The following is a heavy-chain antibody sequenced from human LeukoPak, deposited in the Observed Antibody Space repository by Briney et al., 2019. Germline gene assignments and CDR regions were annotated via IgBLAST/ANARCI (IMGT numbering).Heavy chain of an antibody. D-gene: IGHD2-21*02. J-gene: IGHJ3*02. Sequence: SPSETLSLTCAVSGGSISSSYWWSWVRQPPGQGLEWIGEVYHSGSTNYSPSLKSRVTLSVDKSKNQFSLRLSSVTAADTAVYYCAGAYCGGDCYSGRTFDIWGQGTMVTVSS. CDR1: GGSISSSYW. V-gene: IGHV4-4*02. CDR3: AGAYCGGDCYSGRTFDI. CDR2: VYHSGST.